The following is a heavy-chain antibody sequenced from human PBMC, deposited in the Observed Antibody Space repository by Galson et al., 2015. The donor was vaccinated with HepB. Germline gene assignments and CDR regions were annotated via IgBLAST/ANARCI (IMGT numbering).Heavy chain of an antibody. J-gene: IGHJ4*02. D-gene: IGHD1-26*01. CDR1: GFSFSSYA. CDR3: ARGGRSGSTNVDY. CDR2: ITRSGDNT. V-gene: IGHV3-23*01. Sequence: SLRLSCAASGFSFSSYAMRWVRQAPGKGLEWVSGITRSGDNTYYTDSVKGRFTISRDNSKNTLNLQMNSLRAEDTAVYYCARGGRSGSTNVDYWGQGTLVTVSS.